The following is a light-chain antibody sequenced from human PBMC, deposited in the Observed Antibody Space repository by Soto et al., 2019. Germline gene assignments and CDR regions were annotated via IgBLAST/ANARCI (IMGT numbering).Light chain of an antibody. CDR1: GSDIGAYNF. J-gene: IGLJ2*01. V-gene: IGLV2-8*01. Sequence: QSALAQPPSASGSPGQSVTISCTGSGSDIGAYNFVSWYQQHPGKAPKLMIFGVTERPSGVPDRFSGSKSGNTASLTVSGLQADDEAVYYCAAWDDSLIGVVFGGGTQLTVL. CDR2: GVT. CDR3: AAWDDSLIGVV.